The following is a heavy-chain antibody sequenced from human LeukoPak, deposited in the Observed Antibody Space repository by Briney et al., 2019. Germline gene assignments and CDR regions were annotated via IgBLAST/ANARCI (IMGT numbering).Heavy chain of an antibody. CDR3: ARDGGIYSGSYWVDY. CDR1: GFTFSGYV. J-gene: IGHJ4*02. CDR2: ITFSSSHI. D-gene: IGHD1-26*01. V-gene: IGHV3-21*01. Sequence: GGSLRLSCAASGFTFSGYVMTWVRQAPGKGLECVSSITFSSSHIYYADSVKGRFTISRDNTKDSLYLQMNSLRAEDTAVYHCARDGGIYSGSYWVDYWGQGTLVTVSS.